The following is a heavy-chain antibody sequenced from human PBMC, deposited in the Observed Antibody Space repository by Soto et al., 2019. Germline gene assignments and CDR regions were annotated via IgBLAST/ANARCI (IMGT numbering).Heavy chain of an antibody. CDR1: GGSISSSSYY. Sequence: QLQLQESGPGLVKPSETLSLTCTVSGGSISSSSYYWGWIRQPPGKGLEWIGSIYYSGSTYYNPSLKSRVTISVDTSKNQFSLKLSSVTAADTAVYYCARHEEGVGDYSGLAFDIWGQGTMVTVSS. V-gene: IGHV4-39*01. CDR3: ARHEEGVGDYSGLAFDI. D-gene: IGHD4-17*01. J-gene: IGHJ3*02. CDR2: IYYSGST.